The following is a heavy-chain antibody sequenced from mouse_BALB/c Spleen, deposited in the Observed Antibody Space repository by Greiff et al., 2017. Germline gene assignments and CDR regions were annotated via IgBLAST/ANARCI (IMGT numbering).Heavy chain of an antibody. CDR3: AREAGNYAMDY. J-gene: IGHJ4*01. CDR1: GFTFSSYA. CDR2: ISSGGST. Sequence: DVQLVESGGGLVKPGGSLKLSCAASGFTFSSYAMSWVRQTPEKRLEWVASISSGGSTYYPDSVKGRFTISRDNARNILYLQMSSLRSEDTAMYYCAREAGNYAMDYWGQGTSVTVSS. D-gene: IGHD1-1*01. V-gene: IGHV5-6-5*01.